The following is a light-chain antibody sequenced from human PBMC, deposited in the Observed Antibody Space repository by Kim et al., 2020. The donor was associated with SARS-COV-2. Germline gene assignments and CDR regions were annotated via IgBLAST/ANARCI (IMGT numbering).Light chain of an antibody. Sequence: DIQMTQSPPSLSASVGDRVTITCRASQGISNHLAWFQQKPGKVPKLLIYVASTLQSGVPSRFSGSGSGTDFTLTISSLQPEDVATYSCQKYDSGPWGFGQGKKVDIK. CDR3: QKYDSGPWG. J-gene: IGKJ1*01. CDR2: VAS. V-gene: IGKV1-27*01. CDR1: QGISNH.